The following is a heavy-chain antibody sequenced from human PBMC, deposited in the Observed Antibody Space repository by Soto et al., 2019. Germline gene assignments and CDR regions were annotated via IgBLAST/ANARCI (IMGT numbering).Heavy chain of an antibody. CDR1: GFPFSIYS. Sequence: EVQLVESGGGLVQPGGSLRLTCVASGFPFSIYSMNWVRQAPGKGLEWSSYITSDTNTIKYADSVKGRFTISRDNAKNLVYLQMNSLRDADTAVYFCARSVEGNFAYWGQGAVVTVSS. V-gene: IGHV3-48*02. CDR2: ITSDTNTI. D-gene: IGHD6-19*01. CDR3: ARSVEGNFAY. J-gene: IGHJ4*02.